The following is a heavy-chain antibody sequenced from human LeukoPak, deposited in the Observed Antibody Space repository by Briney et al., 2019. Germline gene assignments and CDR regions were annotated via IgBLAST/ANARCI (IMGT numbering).Heavy chain of an antibody. CDR2: ISGSGGST. CDR3: AKEGMGDNLPQT. J-gene: IGHJ5*02. Sequence: GGSLRLSCAASGFTFSSYWMSWVRKAQGKGREWVPAISGSGGSTYYADSVKGRFTISRDNSKNTLYLQMNSLRAEDTAVYYCAKEGMGDNLPQTWGQGTLVTVSS. CDR1: GFTFSSYW. D-gene: IGHD3-16*01. V-gene: IGHV3-23*01.